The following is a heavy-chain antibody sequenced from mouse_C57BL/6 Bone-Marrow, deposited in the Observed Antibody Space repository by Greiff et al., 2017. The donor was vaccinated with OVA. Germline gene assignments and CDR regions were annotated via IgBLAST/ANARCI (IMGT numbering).Heavy chain of an antibody. V-gene: IGHV1-26*01. CDR2: INPNNGGT. D-gene: IGHD1-1*01. J-gene: IGHJ2*01. Sequence: VQLQQSGPELAKPGASVKISCKASGYTFTDYSMNWVKQSPGQGLEWIGDINPNNGGTRYNQKFKGKATLTADKSSSTAYMELSSLTPEDSAVYDCSRRGTTVVGGGYWGQGTTLTVSA. CDR3: SRRGTTVVGGGY. CDR1: GYTFTDYS.